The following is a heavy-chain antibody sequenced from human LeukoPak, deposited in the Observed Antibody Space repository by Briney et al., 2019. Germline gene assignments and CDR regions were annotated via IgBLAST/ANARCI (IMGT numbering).Heavy chain of an antibody. CDR3: ARGVCSSTSCIDAFDI. CDR2: INAGNGNT. V-gene: IGHV1-3*01. D-gene: IGHD2-2*01. J-gene: IGHJ3*02. Sequence: GSSVKVSCKASGGTFTSYAMHWVRQAPGQRLEWMGWINAGNGNTKYSQKFQGRVTITRDTSASTAYMELSSLRSEDTAVYYCARGVCSSTSCIDAFDIWGQGTMVTVSS. CDR1: GGTFTSYA.